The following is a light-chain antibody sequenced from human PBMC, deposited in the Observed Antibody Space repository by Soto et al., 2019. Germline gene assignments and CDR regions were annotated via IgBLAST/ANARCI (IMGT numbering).Light chain of an antibody. CDR2: AAS. CDR3: QQSYSTPLT. J-gene: IGKJ4*01. Sequence: IEMTQSPSTLSASVGDRVTITLLASQRISRYLSWYQQKPGEAPKLLIYAASSLQSGVPSRFSGSGSGTDFTLTISSLQPEDFATYYCQQSYSTPLTFGGGTKVDI. CDR1: QRISRY. V-gene: IGKV1-39*01.